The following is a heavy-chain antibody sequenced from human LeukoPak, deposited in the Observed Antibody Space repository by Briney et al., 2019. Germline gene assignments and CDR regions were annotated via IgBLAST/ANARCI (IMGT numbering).Heavy chain of an antibody. J-gene: IGHJ4*02. D-gene: IGHD7-27*01. CDR3: ARDSHWGVPFDY. Sequence: SQTLSLTCTVSGGSISSGSYYWSWIRQPAGKGLEWIGRIYTSGSTNYNPSLKSRVTISVDTSKNQFSLKLNSLTAADTAVYYCARDSHWGVPFDYWGQGILVTVSS. V-gene: IGHV4-61*02. CDR1: GGSISSGSYY. CDR2: IYTSGST.